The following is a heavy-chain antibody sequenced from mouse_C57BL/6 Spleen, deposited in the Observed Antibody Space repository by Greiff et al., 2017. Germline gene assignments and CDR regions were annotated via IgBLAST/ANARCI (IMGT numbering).Heavy chain of an antibody. CDR1: GFTFSDYG. V-gene: IGHV5-17*01. D-gene: IGHD2-4*01. J-gene: IGHJ1*03. CDR2: ISSGSSTI. Sequence: VQLKESGGGLVKPGGSLKLSCAASGFTFSDYGMHWVRQAPEKGLEWVAYISSGSSTIYYADTVKGRFTISRDNAKNTLFLQMTSLRSEDTAMYYCAKIYYDYVWYFDVWGTGTTVTVSS. CDR3: AKIYYDYVWYFDV.